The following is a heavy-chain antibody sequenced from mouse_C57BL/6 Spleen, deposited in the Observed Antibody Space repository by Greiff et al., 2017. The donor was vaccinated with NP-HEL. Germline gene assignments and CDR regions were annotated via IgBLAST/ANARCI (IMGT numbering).Heavy chain of an antibody. CDR1: GYSITSGYD. Sequence: EVQLKESGPGMVKPSQSLSLTCTVSGYSITSGYDWHWIRHFPGNKLEWMGYISYSGSTNYNPSLKSRISITHDTSKNHFFLKLNSVTTEDTATYYCAREDYGSSLWYFDVWGTGTTVTVSS. V-gene: IGHV3-1*01. CDR3: AREDYGSSLWYFDV. D-gene: IGHD1-1*01. J-gene: IGHJ1*03. CDR2: ISYSGST.